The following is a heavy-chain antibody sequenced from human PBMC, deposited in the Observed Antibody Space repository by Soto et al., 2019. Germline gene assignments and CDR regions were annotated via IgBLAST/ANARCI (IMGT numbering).Heavy chain of an antibody. Sequence: GASVKVSCKASGYTFTSYGISWVRQAPGQGLEWIGWISAYNGNTNYAQKLQGRVTMTTDTSTSTAYMELRSLRSDDTAVYYCARDVSSGWYGGDYYYGMDVWGQGTTVTVSS. CDR1: GYTFTSYG. V-gene: IGHV1-18*01. CDR3: ARDVSSGWYGGDYYYGMDV. D-gene: IGHD6-19*01. CDR2: ISAYNGNT. J-gene: IGHJ6*02.